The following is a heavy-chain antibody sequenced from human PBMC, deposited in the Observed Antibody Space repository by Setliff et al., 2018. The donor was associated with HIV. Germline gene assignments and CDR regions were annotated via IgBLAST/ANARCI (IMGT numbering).Heavy chain of an antibody. J-gene: IGHJ6*03. CDR2: ISSSSSTI. V-gene: IGHV3-48*01. Sequence: GGSLRLSCAASGFTFSNYEMNWVRQAPGKGLEWVSYISSSSSTIYYADSVKGRFTISRDNAKNSLYLQMNSLRAEDTAVYYCARAGYHDSSGYLGPDYYYMDVWGKGTTVTVSS. CDR1: GFTFSNYE. D-gene: IGHD3-22*01. CDR3: ARAGYHDSSGYLGPDYYYMDV.